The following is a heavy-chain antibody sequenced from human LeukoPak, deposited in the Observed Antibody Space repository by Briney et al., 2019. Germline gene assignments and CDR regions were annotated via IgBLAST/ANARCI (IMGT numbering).Heavy chain of an antibody. CDR3: ARGSKTFWENWFDP. Sequence: SETLSLTCTVSGGSISSYYWIWIRQPPGKGLEWIGYIYYSGSTNYNPSLKSRVTISVDTSKNQFSLKLNSVTAADTAVYYCARGSKTFWENWFDPWGQGTLVTVSS. D-gene: IGHD3-16*01. CDR1: GGSISSYY. J-gene: IGHJ5*02. CDR2: IYYSGST. V-gene: IGHV4-59*01.